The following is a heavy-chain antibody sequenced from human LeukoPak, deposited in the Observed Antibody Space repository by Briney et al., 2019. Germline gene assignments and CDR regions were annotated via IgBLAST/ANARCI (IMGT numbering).Heavy chain of an antibody. V-gene: IGHV3-48*01. D-gene: IGHD3-10*01. J-gene: IGHJ1*01. CDR3: AGPLGSPYFHH. CDR1: GFSFSSSG. CDR2: IDTSSTTK. Sequence: GGSLRLSCAASGFSFSSSGMNWVRQAPGKGLEWVSYIDTSSTTKNYADSVKGRFTISRDNAKNSLYLQMNSLGVEGTAVYYCAGPLGSPYFHHWGQGTLVTVSS.